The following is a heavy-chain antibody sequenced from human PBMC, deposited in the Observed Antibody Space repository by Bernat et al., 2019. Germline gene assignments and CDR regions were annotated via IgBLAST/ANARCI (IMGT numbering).Heavy chain of an antibody. Sequence: EVQLVESGGVVVQPGGSLRLSCAASGFTFDDYAMHWVRQAPGKGLEWVSLISWDGGSTYYADSVKCRFTISRDNSKNSLYLQMNSLRAEDTALYYCAKDLLRYSSSSVVDYWGQGTLVTVSS. CDR1: GFTFDDYA. CDR2: ISWDGGST. J-gene: IGHJ4*02. CDR3: AKDLLRYSSSSVVDY. V-gene: IGHV3-43D*04. D-gene: IGHD6-6*01.